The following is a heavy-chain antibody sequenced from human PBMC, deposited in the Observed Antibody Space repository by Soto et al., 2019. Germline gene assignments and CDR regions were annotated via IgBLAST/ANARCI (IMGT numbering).Heavy chain of an antibody. D-gene: IGHD7-27*01. CDR2: ISFAGTNT. Sequence: VGSLRLSCAASGFSFSSYAMHWVRQAPGKGLEWVAVISFAGTNTHYADSVKDRFTISRDNSKNTVYLHMVSLRPEDTSVYSCAIETRTGDSSRGSFDVWGQGTMVTVSS. V-gene: IGHV3-30-3*01. J-gene: IGHJ3*01. CDR3: AIETRTGDSSRGSFDV. CDR1: GFSFSSYA.